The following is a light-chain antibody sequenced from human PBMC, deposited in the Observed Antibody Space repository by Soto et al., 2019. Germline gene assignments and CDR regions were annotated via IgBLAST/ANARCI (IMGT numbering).Light chain of an antibody. CDR1: QSVGTN. Sequence: EIVMTQSPGTLSVSTGERTTLSCRASQSVGTNLAWYQQELGQPPRLLIYGASTRATSIPARFSGSGSGTEFTLTISSLRSEDSAVYYCQQYLQWPRTFGQGTKVEIK. V-gene: IGKV3-15*01. CDR2: GAS. J-gene: IGKJ1*01. CDR3: QQYLQWPRT.